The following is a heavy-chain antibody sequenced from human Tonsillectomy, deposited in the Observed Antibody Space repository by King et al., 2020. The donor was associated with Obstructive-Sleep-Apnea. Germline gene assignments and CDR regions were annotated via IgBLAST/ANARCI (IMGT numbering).Heavy chain of an antibody. Sequence: SMNWVRQAPGKGLEWVSSISSSSSYIYYADSVKGRFTISRDNDKNSLYLQMNSMRAEDTAVYYCASGSSTSGGDAFDIWGQGTMVTVSS. D-gene: IGHD2-2*01. J-gene: IGHJ3*02. CDR3: ASGSSTSGGDAFDI. CDR2: ISSSSSYI. CDR1: S. V-gene: IGHV3-21*01.